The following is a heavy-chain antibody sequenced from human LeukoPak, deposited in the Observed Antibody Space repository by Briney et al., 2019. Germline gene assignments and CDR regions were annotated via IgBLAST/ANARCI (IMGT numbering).Heavy chain of an antibody. CDR1: GLTFTTYW. D-gene: IGHD6-13*01. J-gene: IGHJ4*02. Sequence: GGSLRLSCAASGLTFTTYWLGWVRQPPGKGLEWVANIKQDGTEKYYVDSVKGRFTISRDDAKNSLYLQMNSLRPEDTALYYCAKRSAAGTVGYFDYWGQGTLVTVSS. CDR3: AKRSAAGTVGYFDY. V-gene: IGHV3-7*03. CDR2: IKQDGTEK.